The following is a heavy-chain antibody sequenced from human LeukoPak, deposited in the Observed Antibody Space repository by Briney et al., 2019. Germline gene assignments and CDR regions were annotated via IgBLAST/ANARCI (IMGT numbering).Heavy chain of an antibody. J-gene: IGHJ5*02. CDR3: ARYQLSRDWFDP. CDR2: ISGSGGST. Sequence: GGSLRLSCAASGFTFSSYAMSWVRQAPGKGLEWVSAISGSGGSTYYADSVKGRFTISRDNSKNTLYLQMNSLRAEDTAVYYCARYQLSRDWFDPWGQGTLVTVSS. V-gene: IGHV3-23*01. CDR1: GFTFSSYA. D-gene: IGHD2-2*01.